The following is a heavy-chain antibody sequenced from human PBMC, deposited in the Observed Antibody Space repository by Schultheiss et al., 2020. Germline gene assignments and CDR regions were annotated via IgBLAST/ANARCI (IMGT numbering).Heavy chain of an antibody. J-gene: IGHJ4*02. Sequence: SATLSLTCTVSGGSISSRSFYWGWIRQPPGKGLEWIGTIVYIGTSSYNPSLKSRVTISADTSKNQFSLKLSPVTAADTAVYYCATMPMDAVDAIDCDYWGQGTM. CDR2: IVYIGTS. CDR1: GGSISSRSFY. CDR3: ATMPMDAVDAIDCDY. D-gene: IGHD5-12*01. V-gene: IGHV4-39*01.